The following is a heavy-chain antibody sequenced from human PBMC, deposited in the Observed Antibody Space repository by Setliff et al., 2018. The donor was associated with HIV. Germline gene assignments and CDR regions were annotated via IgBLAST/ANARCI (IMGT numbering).Heavy chain of an antibody. CDR2: IYYNVNN. J-gene: IGHJ4*02. CDR1: GVSISSQY. V-gene: IGHV4-59*11. D-gene: IGHD3-3*01. Sequence: SETLSLTCAVSGVSISSQYWSWIRQPPGKGLEWIGFIYYNVNNNYNPSLKSRVSISVDTSKNQFSLRLSSVTSADTAVYFCASSGVRGDDWGQGTLVTVSS. CDR3: ASSGVRGDD.